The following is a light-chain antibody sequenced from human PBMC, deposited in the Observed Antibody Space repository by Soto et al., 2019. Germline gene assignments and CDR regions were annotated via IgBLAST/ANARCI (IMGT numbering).Light chain of an antibody. J-gene: IGKJ4*01. CDR3: QPSYTAPLT. Sequence: DSQMGQSPSSRSASVEDRVTITCRASQSNSTYLNWYKQKPGKATNHLIIAASTLQSGVPSRFSSSGSGTDFTLTIRSLQPEDFATYYCQPSYTAPLTFGGGTKVDIK. CDR1: QSNSTY. CDR2: AAS. V-gene: IGKV1-39*01.